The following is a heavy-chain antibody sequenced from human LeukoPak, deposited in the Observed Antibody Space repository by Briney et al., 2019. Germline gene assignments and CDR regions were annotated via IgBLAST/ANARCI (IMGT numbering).Heavy chain of an antibody. J-gene: IGHJ4*02. Sequence: GGSLRLSCAASGFTFSDYYMSWIRQAPGKGLEWVSYISSSGSTIYYADSVKGRFTISRDNAKDTLYLQMNGLRAEDTAVYYCAKRVTGTTKYFDYWGQGTLVTVSS. V-gene: IGHV3-11*01. CDR1: GFTFSDYY. CDR2: ISSSGSTI. CDR3: AKRVTGTTKYFDY. D-gene: IGHD1-14*01.